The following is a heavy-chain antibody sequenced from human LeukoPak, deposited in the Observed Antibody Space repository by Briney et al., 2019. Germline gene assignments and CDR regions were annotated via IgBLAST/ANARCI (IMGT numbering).Heavy chain of an antibody. Sequence: SQTLSLTCTFSGFSLSTSGMCVSWIRQPPGKALEWLARIDWDDDKYYSTSLKTRLTISKDTSKNQVVLTMTNMDPVDTATYYCARMSYYDSSGYSDYWGQGTLVTVSS. CDR3: ARMSYYDSSGYSDY. CDR2: IDWDDDK. CDR1: GFSLSTSGMC. D-gene: IGHD3-22*01. J-gene: IGHJ4*02. V-gene: IGHV2-70*11.